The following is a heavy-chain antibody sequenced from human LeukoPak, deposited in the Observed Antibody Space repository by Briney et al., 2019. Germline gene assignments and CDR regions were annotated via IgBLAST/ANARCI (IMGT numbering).Heavy chain of an antibody. J-gene: IGHJ4*02. CDR3: AKASDFYYDSSGYTAPYDH. CDR1: GFTFGSYG. D-gene: IGHD3-22*01. V-gene: IGHV3-23*01. CDR2: ISGSGGTT. Sequence: PGGSLRLSCAASGFTFGSYGKGWVRQAPGKGLEWVSTISGSGGTTYYADSVEGRFTISRGNSNNTLYLQMNSLRADDTALYYCAKASDFYYDSSGYTAPYDHWGQGTLVIVSS.